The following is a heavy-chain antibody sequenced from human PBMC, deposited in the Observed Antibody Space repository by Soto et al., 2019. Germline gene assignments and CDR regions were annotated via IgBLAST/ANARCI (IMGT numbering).Heavy chain of an antibody. J-gene: IGHJ3*02. CDR2: ISDAGDKG. Sequence: QVQLVESGGGVVQPGRSLRRSCAASEFTFSDYAMHWVRQAPGKGLEWVAVISDAGDKGFYADSMKDRLTIPRDNSKSTLFLQLTSLGPEDTALYSCPRAHYHDSSGPNGHAFDIWGQGTVVTVSS. CDR3: PRAHYHDSSGPNGHAFDI. CDR1: EFTFSDYA. V-gene: IGHV3-30-3*01. D-gene: IGHD3-22*01.